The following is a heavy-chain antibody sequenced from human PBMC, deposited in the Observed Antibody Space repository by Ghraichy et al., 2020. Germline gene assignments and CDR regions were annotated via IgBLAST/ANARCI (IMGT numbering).Heavy chain of an antibody. J-gene: IGHJ4*02. D-gene: IGHD1-7*01. Sequence: GGSLRLFCAASGFTVSTNYMTWLRQAPGKGLEWVSVIYNDGSTYYADSVKGRFTISRDNSKNTLYLQMNSLRAEDTAVYYCARSAGNFRTRFDDWGQGTLVTVSS. CDR1: GFTVSTNY. V-gene: IGHV3-66*01. CDR2: IYNDGST. CDR3: ARSAGNFRTRFDD.